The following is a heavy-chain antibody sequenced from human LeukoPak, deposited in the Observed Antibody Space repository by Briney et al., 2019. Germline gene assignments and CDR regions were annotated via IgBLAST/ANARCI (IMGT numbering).Heavy chain of an antibody. CDR3: ARDLIEYSSTNWFDP. J-gene: IGHJ5*02. Sequence: GGSLRLSCAASGFTFSSYWMHWVRQAPGKGLVWVSRINSDGSSTGYADSVKGRFTISRDNAKNTLYLQMNSLRAEDTAVYYCARDLIEYSSTNWFDPWGQGTLVTVSS. V-gene: IGHV3-74*01. CDR2: INSDGSST. CDR1: GFTFSSYW. D-gene: IGHD6-6*01.